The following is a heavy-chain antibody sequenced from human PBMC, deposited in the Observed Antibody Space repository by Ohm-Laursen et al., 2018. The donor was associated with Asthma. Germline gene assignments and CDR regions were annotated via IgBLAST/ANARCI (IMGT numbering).Heavy chain of an antibody. CDR2: IYKSGGS. Sequence: SETLSLTCAVYGGSVNNYYWSWIRQPPGKGLEWIGYIYKSGGSYYNSSLKSRVIISIDTSKNQFALKLNAVTAADTAVYYCARYEHSNYFNYWGQGTLVTVSS. CDR1: GGSVNNYY. V-gene: IGHV4-34*10. CDR3: ARYEHSNYFNY. D-gene: IGHD4-11*01. J-gene: IGHJ4*02.